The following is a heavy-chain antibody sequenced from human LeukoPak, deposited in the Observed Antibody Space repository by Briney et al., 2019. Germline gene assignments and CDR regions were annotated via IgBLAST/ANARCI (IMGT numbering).Heavy chain of an antibody. V-gene: IGHV4-39*01. D-gene: IGHD2-15*01. J-gene: IGHJ4*02. CDR2: IYYSGST. CDR3: ARLGASVVVVAATEYFDY. Sequence: SETLSLTCTVPGGSISSSSYYWGWIRQPPGKGLEWIGSIYYSGSTYYNPSLKSRVTISVDTSKNQFSLKLSSVTAADTAVYYCARLGASVVVVAATEYFDYWGQGTLVTVSS. CDR1: GGSISSSSYY.